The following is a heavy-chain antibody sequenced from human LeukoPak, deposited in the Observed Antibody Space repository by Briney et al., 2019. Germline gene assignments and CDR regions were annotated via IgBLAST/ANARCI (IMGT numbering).Heavy chain of an antibody. CDR1: GGSISSGGYY. J-gene: IGHJ5*02. D-gene: IGHD4-17*01. V-gene: IGHV4-31*03. CDR2: IYYSGST. Sequence: SETLSLTCTVSGGSISSGGYYWSWIRQHPGKGLEWIGYIYYSGSTYYNPSLKSRVTMSVDTSKNQFSLKLSSVTAADTAVYYCARGKGYPVTTYDWFDPWGQGTLVTVSA. CDR3: ARGKGYPVTTYDWFDP.